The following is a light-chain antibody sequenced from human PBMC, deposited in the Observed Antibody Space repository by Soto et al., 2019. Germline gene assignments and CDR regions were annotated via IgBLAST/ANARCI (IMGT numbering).Light chain of an antibody. Sequence: QSALTQPRSVSGSPGQSVTISCTGTSSDVGGYNSVSWYQQHPGKAPKLMIYDVSKRPSGVPDRFSGSKSGNTASLTISGLQAEDEADYYCCSYAGSEVFGGGTKLTVL. J-gene: IGLJ3*02. CDR2: DVS. CDR3: CSYAGSEV. V-gene: IGLV2-11*01. CDR1: SSDVGGYNS.